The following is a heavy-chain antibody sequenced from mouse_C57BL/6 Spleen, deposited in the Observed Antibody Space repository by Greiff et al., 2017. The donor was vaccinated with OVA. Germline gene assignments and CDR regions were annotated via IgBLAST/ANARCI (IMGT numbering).Heavy chain of an antibody. J-gene: IGHJ1*03. CDR3: AREGYYGSSYDWYFDV. CDR1: GYTFTSYW. CDR2: IYPGSGST. D-gene: IGHD1-1*01. Sequence: QVQLQQPGAELVKPGASVKMSRKASGYTFTSYWITWVKQRPGQGLEWIGDIYPGSGSTNYNEKFKSKATLTVDTSSSTAYMQLSSLTSEDSAVYYCAREGYYGSSYDWYFDVWGTGTTVTVSS. V-gene: IGHV1-55*01.